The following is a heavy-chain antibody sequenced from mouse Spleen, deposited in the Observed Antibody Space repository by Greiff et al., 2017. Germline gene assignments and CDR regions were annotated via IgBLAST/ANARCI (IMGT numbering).Heavy chain of an antibody. CDR3: ARYYSSSYAMDY. D-gene: IGHD1-1*01. CDR1: GYTFTSYG. J-gene: IGHJ4*01. V-gene: IGHV1-81*01. Sequence: QVQLKQSGAELARPGASVKLSCKASGYTFTSYGISWVKQRTGQGLEWIGEIYPRSGNTYYNEKFKGKATLTADKSSSTAYMELRSLTSEDSAVYFCARYYSSSYAMDYWGQGTSVTVSS. CDR2: IYPRSGNT.